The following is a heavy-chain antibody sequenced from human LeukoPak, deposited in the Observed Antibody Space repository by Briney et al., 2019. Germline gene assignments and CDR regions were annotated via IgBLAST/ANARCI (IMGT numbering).Heavy chain of an antibody. D-gene: IGHD5-12*01. CDR3: TRVTVSGYGGDY. V-gene: IGHV1-18*01. Sequence: GASVKVSCKASGYTFTSYGTSWVRQAPGQGLEWMGWISAYNGNTNYAQKLQGRVTMTTDTSTNTAYMELRSLTSDDTAVYYCTRVTVSGYGGDYWGQGTLVTVSS. CDR1: GYTFTSYG. CDR2: ISAYNGNT. J-gene: IGHJ4*02.